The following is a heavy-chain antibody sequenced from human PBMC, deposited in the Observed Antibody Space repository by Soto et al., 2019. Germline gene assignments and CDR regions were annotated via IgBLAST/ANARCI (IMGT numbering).Heavy chain of an antibody. Sequence: QVQLVQSGAEVKKPGSSVKVSCKASGGTFSSYAISWVRQAPGQGLEWMGGIIPISGTANYAQKFQGRVTIIADESTSTVSMELSSLRSEATAVYFCARSQGSSTSLELYYYYYYGMDVWGQGTTVTVSS. J-gene: IGHJ6*02. V-gene: IGHV1-69*01. D-gene: IGHD2-2*01. CDR1: GGTFSSYA. CDR2: IIPISGTA. CDR3: ARSQGSSTSLELYYYYYYGMDV.